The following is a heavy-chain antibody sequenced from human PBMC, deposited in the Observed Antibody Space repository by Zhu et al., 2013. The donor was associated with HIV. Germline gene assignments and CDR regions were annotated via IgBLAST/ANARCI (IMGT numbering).Heavy chain of an antibody. CDR1: DYTFINYA. V-gene: IGHV1-46*01. CDR2: INPTGDST. Sequence: QVHLVQSGAEVKKPGASVKVSCKGSDYTFINYAITWVRQAPGQGLEWMGIINPTGDSTFYTQKFQGRITMTRDTSTSTVSMELRSLTSEDTAVYYCARVPTTDDNGGGPDFWGQGTLVTVSS. CDR3: ARVPTTDDNGGGPDF. D-gene: IGHD2-8*01. J-gene: IGHJ4*02.